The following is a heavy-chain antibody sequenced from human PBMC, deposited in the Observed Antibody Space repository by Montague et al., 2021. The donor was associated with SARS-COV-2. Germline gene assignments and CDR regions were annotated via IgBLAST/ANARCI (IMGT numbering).Heavy chain of an antibody. CDR1: GGSISSYN. J-gene: IGHJ6*02. CDR3: AGLQGDGSPYGMDV. D-gene: IGHD5-24*01. CDR2: IYYSGNT. Sequence: SETLSLTCTVSGGSISSYNWSWIRQPPGKGLECIGYIYYSGNTNYNPSLKSRVTISVDASKSQFSLKLSSVTAADTAVYYCAGLQGDGSPYGMDVWGQGTTVTVSS. V-gene: IGHV4-59*01.